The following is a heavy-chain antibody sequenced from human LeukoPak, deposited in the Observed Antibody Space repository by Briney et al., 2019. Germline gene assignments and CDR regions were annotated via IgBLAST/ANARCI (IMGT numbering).Heavy chain of an antibody. CDR3: ATYFAGAETFDI. CDR2: IFPGDSDT. D-gene: IGHD3-16*01. V-gene: IGHV5-51*01. J-gene: IGHJ3*02. CDR1: GNSITTYW. Sequence: GESLKISCKASGNSITTYWIGWVRQKPGKGLEWMGLIFPGDSDTKYSPSFEGHVTISADRSISTAYLQWSSLKASDTAMYYCATYFAGAETFDIWGQGTMVTVSS.